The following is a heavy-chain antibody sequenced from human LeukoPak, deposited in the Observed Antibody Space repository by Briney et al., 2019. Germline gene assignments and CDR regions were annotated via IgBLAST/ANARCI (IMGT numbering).Heavy chain of an antibody. CDR3: ARIERVMPGIPSAGLGF. Sequence: ASVKVSCKASVYTFTVYYIHWVRQAPGQGLEWMGWISPNSGDTNYEQKFQGRVTLTRDTSIRTAYMELSRLRFDDTAVYYCARIERVMPGIPSAGLGFWGQGTLVSVSS. CDR2: ISPNSGDT. D-gene: IGHD6-13*01. CDR1: VYTFTVYY. J-gene: IGHJ4*02. V-gene: IGHV1-2*02.